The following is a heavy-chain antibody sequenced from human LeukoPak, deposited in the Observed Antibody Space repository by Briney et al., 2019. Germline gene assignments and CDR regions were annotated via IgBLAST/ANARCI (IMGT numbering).Heavy chain of an antibody. J-gene: IGHJ4*02. CDR1: GFTFSSYS. CDR2: ISSSSSTI. CDR3: ARDDCSTSCYLDF. D-gene: IGHD2-2*01. Sequence: GGSLRLSCAASGFTFSSYSMNWVRQAPGKGLEWVSYISSSSSTIYYADSVKGRFTVSRDNSKNTLYLQMNSLRGEDTAVYYCARDDCSTSCYLDFWGQGTLVTVSP. V-gene: IGHV3-48*01.